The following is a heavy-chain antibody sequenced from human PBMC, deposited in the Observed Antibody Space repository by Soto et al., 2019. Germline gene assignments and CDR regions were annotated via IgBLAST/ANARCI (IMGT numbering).Heavy chain of an antibody. CDR3: ARASPYSSSWYYFDY. CDR1: GGSISSSNW. V-gene: IGHV4-4*02. Sequence: QVQLQESGPGLVKPSGTLSLTCAVSGGSISSSNWWSWVRQPPGKGLEWIGEIYHSGSTNYNPSLKSRVTISVDTSKNQFSLKLSSVTAADTAVYYCARASPYSSSWYYFDYWGQGTLVTVSS. J-gene: IGHJ4*02. CDR2: IYHSGST. D-gene: IGHD6-13*01.